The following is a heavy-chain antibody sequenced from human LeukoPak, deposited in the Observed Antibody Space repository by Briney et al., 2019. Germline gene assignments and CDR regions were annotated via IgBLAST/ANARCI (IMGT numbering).Heavy chain of an antibody. D-gene: IGHD2/OR15-2a*01. CDR3: ARGRYGFYNYFDY. V-gene: IGHV4-4*09. Sequence: SETLSLTCSVSGGSTSSYYWTWIRQPPGTGLEWIGYIYTGGSTSYNPSLKGRVTISGDTSKNQFSLKLTSVTAADTAVYYCARGRYGFYNYFDYWGQGTLVTVSS. CDR1: GGSTSSYY. CDR2: IYTGGST. J-gene: IGHJ4*02.